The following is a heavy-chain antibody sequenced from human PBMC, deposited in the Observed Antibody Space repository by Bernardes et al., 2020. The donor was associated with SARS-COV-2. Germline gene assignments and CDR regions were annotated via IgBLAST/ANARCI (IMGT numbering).Heavy chain of an antibody. Sequence: ASVKVSCKASGYTFTSYDINWVRQATGQGLEWMGWMNPNSGNTGYAQKFQGRVTMTRNTSISTAYMELSSLRSEDTAVYYCARDHRITGTTLDPYESFRYYYYGMDVWGQGTTVTVSS. V-gene: IGHV1-8*01. J-gene: IGHJ6*02. D-gene: IGHD1-20*01. CDR2: MNPNSGNT. CDR1: GYTFTSYD. CDR3: ARDHRITGTTLDPYESFRYYYYGMDV.